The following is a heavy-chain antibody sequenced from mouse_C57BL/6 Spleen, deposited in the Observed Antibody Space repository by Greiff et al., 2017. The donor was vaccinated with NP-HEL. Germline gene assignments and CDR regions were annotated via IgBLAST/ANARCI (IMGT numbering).Heavy chain of an antibody. J-gene: IGHJ2*01. CDR1: GFTFSSYA. CDR3: ARDGYGSSLDY. V-gene: IGHV5-4*01. D-gene: IGHD1-1*01. CDR2: ISDGGSYT. Sequence: EVKLVESGGGLVKPGGSLKLSCAASGFTFSSYAMSWVRQTPEKRLEWVATISDGGSYTYYPDNVKGRFTISRDNAKNNLYLQMSHLKSEDTAMYYCARDGYGSSLDYWGQGTTLTVSS.